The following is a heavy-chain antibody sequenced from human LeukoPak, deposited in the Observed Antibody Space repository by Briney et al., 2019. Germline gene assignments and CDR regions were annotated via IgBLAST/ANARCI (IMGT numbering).Heavy chain of an antibody. D-gene: IGHD3-22*01. CDR3: ARHAYYYDSSGYYSFHYFDY. CDR2: IYYSGST. Sequence: PSETLSLTCTVSGGSVSSSSYYWGWIRQPPGKGLEWIGSIYYSGSTYYNPSLKSRVTISVDTSKNQFSLKLSSVTAADTAVYYCARHAYYYDSSGYYSFHYFDYWGQGTLVTVSS. J-gene: IGHJ4*02. CDR1: GGSVSSSSYY. V-gene: IGHV4-39*01.